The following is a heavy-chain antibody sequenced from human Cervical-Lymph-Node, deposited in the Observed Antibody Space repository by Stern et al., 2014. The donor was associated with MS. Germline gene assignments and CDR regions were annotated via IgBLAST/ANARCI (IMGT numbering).Heavy chain of an antibody. CDR3: AHRTAGPFDY. CDR1: GFSLSTSGLG. V-gene: IGHV2-5*02. J-gene: IGHJ4*02. CDR2: IYWDDQK. Sequence: QVTLRESGPALVXPXQTLTLTCTFSGFSLSTSGLGVGWIRQPPGEALEWLAYIYWDDQKRYSPSLKSRLTITKDTSKNQVVLTLTNVDPVDTATYYCAHRTAGPFDYWGQGTLVTVSS.